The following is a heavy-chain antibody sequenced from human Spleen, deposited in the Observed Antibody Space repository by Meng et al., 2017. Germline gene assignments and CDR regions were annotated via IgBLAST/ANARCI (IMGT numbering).Heavy chain of an antibody. CDR2: ISSSGSTI. D-gene: IGHD3-3*01. CDR3: ARETLRGFDY. CDR1: GFTFSNYE. Sequence: GGSLRLSCAASGFTFSNYEMSWVRQGPGKGLEWVSYISSSGSTIYYADSVKGRFTISRDNAKNSLYLQMNSLRGEDTAVYYCARETLRGFDYWGQGTLVTVSS. J-gene: IGHJ4*02. V-gene: IGHV3-48*03.